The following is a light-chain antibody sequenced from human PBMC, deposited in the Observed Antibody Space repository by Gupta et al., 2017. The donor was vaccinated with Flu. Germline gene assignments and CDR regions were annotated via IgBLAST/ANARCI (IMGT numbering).Light chain of an antibody. CDR1: QGISSY. CDR3: QQLNSYPRST. J-gene: IGKJ4*01. V-gene: IGKV1-9*01. CDR2: AAS. Sequence: DIQLTQSPSFLSASVGDRVTITCRASQGISSYLAWYQQKPGKAPKLLIYAASTLQSGVPSRFSGSGYGTEFTLTISSRQPEDFATYYCQQLNSYPRSTFGGGTKVEIK.